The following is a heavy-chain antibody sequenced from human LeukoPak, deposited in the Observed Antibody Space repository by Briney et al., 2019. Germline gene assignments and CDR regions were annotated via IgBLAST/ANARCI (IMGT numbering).Heavy chain of an antibody. Sequence: GGSLRLSCAASGFTFDDYGMSRVRQAPGKGLEWVSGINWNGGSTGYADSVKGRFTISRDNAKNSLYLQMNSLRAEDTAVYYCARVQDGYNQRYYYYYMDVWGKGTTVTVSS. CDR1: GFTFDDYG. V-gene: IGHV3-20*04. CDR3: ARVQDGYNQRYYYYYMDV. D-gene: IGHD5-24*01. CDR2: INWNGGST. J-gene: IGHJ6*03.